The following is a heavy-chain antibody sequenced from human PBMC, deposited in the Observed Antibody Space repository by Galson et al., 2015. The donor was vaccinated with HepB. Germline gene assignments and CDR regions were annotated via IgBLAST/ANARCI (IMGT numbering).Heavy chain of an antibody. CDR3: ARGGNYDLWSDYLYGMDV. J-gene: IGHJ6*02. Sequence: TLSLTCTVSGGSISSYYWSWIRQPPGKGLEWIGYIYYSGSTNYNPSLKSRVTISVDTSKNQFSLKLSSVTAADTAVYYCARGGNYDLWSDYLYGMDVWGQGTTVTVSS. D-gene: IGHD3-3*01. CDR2: IYYSGST. CDR1: GGSISSYY. V-gene: IGHV4-59*01.